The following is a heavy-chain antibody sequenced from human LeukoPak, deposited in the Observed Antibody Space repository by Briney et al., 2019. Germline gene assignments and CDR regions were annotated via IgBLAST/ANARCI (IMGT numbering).Heavy chain of an antibody. J-gene: IGHJ4*02. V-gene: IGHV4-34*01. CDR3: ARSPATSWSNFDY. Sequence: SETLSLTCAVYIESFSDRYWTWIRQPPGKGLEWIGEIHHSGSTNYRLSLKSRVTISVDRSKNQFSLKLTSVTAADTAVYYCARSPATSWSNFDYWGQGTLVTVSS. CDR2: IHHSGST. CDR1: IESFSDRY. D-gene: IGHD2-2*01.